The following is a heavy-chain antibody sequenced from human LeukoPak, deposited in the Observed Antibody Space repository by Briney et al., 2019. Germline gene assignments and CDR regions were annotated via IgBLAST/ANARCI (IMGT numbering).Heavy chain of an antibody. CDR3: ARLSVLQILGDPDY. Sequence: SETLRLSCAVSGGPISSSSYFWAWIRQPPGKGLEWIGTVYYDETTYYSPSLRSRITISVDTSKKQFSLKLKSVTAADTAVYYCARLSVLQILGDPDYWGQGTLVTVSS. CDR2: VYYDETT. CDR1: GGPISSSSYF. D-gene: IGHD1-26*01. V-gene: IGHV4-39*01. J-gene: IGHJ4*03.